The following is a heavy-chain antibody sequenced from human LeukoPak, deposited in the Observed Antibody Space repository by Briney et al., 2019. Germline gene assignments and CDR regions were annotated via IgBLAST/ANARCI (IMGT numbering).Heavy chain of an antibody. CDR1: GGTFSSYA. CDR2: IIPILGIA. V-gene: IGHV1-69*04. J-gene: IGHJ4*02. D-gene: IGHD3-16*01. Sequence: ASVKVSCKASGGTFSSYAISWVRQAPGQGLEWMGRIIPILGIANYAQKFQGRVTITADKSTSTAYMELSSLRSEDTAVYYCARARGGPEFGFDYWGQGTLVTVSS. CDR3: ARARGGPEFGFDY.